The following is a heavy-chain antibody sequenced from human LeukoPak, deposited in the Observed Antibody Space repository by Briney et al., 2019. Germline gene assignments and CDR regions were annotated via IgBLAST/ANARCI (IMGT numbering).Heavy chain of an antibody. CDR3: ARDFYDSSGYSSAIDY. CDR1: GFIFSSHA. CDR2: ISKHGDNK. V-gene: IGHV3-30*04. Sequence: GGSLRLSCAASGFIFSSHALHWVRQAPGKGLEWVTVISKHGDNKYYADSVKGRFSISRDNSKNTLFLQMSSLRAEDTAVYYCARDFYDSSGYSSAIDYWGQGTLVTVSS. J-gene: IGHJ4*02. D-gene: IGHD3-22*01.